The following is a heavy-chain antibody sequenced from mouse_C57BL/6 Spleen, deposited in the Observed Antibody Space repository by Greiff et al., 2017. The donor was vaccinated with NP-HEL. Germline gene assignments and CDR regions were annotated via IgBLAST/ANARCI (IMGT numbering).Heavy chain of an antibody. V-gene: IGHV1-82*01. CDR2: IYPGDGDT. J-gene: IGHJ1*03. Sequence: LQESGPELVKPGASVKISCKASGYAFSSSWMNWVKQRPGKGLEWIGRIYPGDGDTNYNGKFKGKATLTADKSSSTAYMQLSSLTSEDSAVYFCARNSDWYFDVWGTGTTVTVSS. CDR1: GYAFSSSW. CDR3: ARNSDWYFDV.